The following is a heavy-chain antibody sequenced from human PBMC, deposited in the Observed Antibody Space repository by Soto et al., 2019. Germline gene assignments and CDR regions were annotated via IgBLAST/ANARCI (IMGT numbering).Heavy chain of an antibody. CDR2: IIPIFGTA. D-gene: IGHD3-22*01. J-gene: IGHJ3*02. CDR3: AIGYYDSSGYYDSMMAFDI. V-gene: IGHV1-69*13. Sequence: SVKVSCKASGGTFSSYAISWVRQAPGQGLEWMGGIIPIFGTANYAQKFQGRVTITADESTSTAYMELSSLRSEDTAVYYCAIGYYDSSGYYDSMMAFDIWCQGTMVTVSS. CDR1: GGTFSSYA.